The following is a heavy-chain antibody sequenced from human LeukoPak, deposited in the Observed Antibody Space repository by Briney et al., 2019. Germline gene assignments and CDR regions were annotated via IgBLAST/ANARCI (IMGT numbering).Heavy chain of an antibody. CDR1: GGSFSGYY. Sequence: PSETLSLTCAVYGGSFSGYYWSWIRQPPGKGLEWIGEINHSGSTNYSPSLKSRVTISVDTSKNRFSLKLSSVTAADTAVYYCARGTYYYDSSDYYYRIHNYDSMDVWGKGTTVTVSS. J-gene: IGHJ6*03. CDR2: INHSGST. D-gene: IGHD3-22*01. CDR3: ARGTYYYDSSDYYYRIHNYDSMDV. V-gene: IGHV4-34*01.